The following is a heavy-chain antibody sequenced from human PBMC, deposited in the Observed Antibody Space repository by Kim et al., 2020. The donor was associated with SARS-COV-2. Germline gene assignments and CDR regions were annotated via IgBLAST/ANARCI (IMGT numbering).Heavy chain of an antibody. V-gene: IGHV3-9*01. J-gene: IGHJ6*02. CDR3: AKTQGIIYYAYGMDV. Sequence: ADSVKGRFTISRDNAKNSLNLQRNRLRAEDTALYYCAKTQGIIYYAYGMDVWGQGTTVTVSS. D-gene: IGHD3-22*01.